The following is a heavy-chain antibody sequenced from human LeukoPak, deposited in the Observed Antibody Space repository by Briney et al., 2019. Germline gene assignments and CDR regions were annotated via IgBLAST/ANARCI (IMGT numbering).Heavy chain of an antibody. Sequence: ASVKVSCKASGYTFTNYYMHWVRQAPGQGLEWMGIINPSGGTTSYAQKFQGRVTMTRDTSTSTVYMELSSLTSEDTAVYYCARMRQQPYYYYHYMDVWGKGTTVTVSS. J-gene: IGHJ6*03. CDR2: INPSGGTT. CDR1: GYTFTNYY. D-gene: IGHD6-13*01. CDR3: ARMRQQPYYYYHYMDV. V-gene: IGHV1-46*01.